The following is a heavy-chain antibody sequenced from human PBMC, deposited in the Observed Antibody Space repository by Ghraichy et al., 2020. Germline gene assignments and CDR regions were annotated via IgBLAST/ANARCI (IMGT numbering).Heavy chain of an antibody. V-gene: IGHV3-30*18. J-gene: IGHJ4*02. D-gene: IGHD3-9*01. CDR3: AKGGYFDWLLSNTDY. Sequence: GGSLRLSCAASGFTFSSYGMHWVRQAPGKGLEWVAVISYDGSNKYYADSVKGRFTISRDNSKNTLYLQMKSLRAEDTAVYYCAKGGYFDWLLSNTDYWGQGTLVTVSS. CDR2: ISYDGSNK. CDR1: GFTFSSYG.